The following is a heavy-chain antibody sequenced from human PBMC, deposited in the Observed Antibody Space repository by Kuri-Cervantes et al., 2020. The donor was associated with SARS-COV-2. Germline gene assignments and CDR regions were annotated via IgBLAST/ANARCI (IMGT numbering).Heavy chain of an antibody. CDR2: ISYDGSNK. CDR1: GFTFGSYG. Sequence: GESLKISCAASGFTFGSYGMHWVRQAPGKGLEWVAVISYDGSNKYYADSVKGRFTISRDNSKNTLYLQMNSLRAEDTAVYYCAKDRRGYGDYEALDYWGQGALVTVSS. V-gene: IGHV3-30*18. CDR3: AKDRRGYGDYEALDY. D-gene: IGHD4-17*01. J-gene: IGHJ4*02.